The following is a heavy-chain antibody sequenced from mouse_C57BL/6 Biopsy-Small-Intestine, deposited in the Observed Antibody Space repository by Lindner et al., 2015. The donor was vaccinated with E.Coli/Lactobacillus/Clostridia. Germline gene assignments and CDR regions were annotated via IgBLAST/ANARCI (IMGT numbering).Heavy chain of an antibody. CDR1: GYTFTAYG. Sequence: SVKVSCKASGYTFTAYGITWVRQAPGQGLEWMGWISGQDGKTNYAQKLQGRVTMTTDTSTNTAYMELRSLRSDDTAVYYCARDPPRTKRFLEWSVLGYWGQGTRVTVSP. CDR2: ISGQDGKT. V-gene: IGHV14-2*01. D-gene: IGHD1-3*01. J-gene: IGHJ4*01. CDR3: ARDPPRTKRFLEWSVLGY.